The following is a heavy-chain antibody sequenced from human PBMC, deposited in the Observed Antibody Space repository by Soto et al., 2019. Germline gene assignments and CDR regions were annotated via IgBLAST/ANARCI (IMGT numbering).Heavy chain of an antibody. CDR2: IYYSGST. D-gene: IGHD4-17*01. CDR1: GGSISSGGYY. Sequence: SETLSLTCTVSGGSISSGGYYWSWIRQHPGKGLEWIGYIYYSGSTYYNPSLKSRVTISVDTSKNQFSLKLSSVTAADTAVYYCARNDYGDSNYFDYWGQGTLVTVSS. V-gene: IGHV4-31*03. CDR3: ARNDYGDSNYFDY. J-gene: IGHJ4*02.